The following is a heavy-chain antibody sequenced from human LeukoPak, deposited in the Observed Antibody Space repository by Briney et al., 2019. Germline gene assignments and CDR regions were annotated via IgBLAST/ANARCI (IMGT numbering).Heavy chain of an antibody. CDR2: INHSGST. CDR1: GGSFSGYY. V-gene: IGHV4-34*01. Sequence: SETLSLTCAVYGGSFSGYYWSWIRQPPGKGLEWIGEINHSGSTNYNPSLKSRVTISVDTSKNQFSLKLSSVTAADTAVYYCARLYDSSGYCYRFQHWGQGTLVTVSS. J-gene: IGHJ1*01. D-gene: IGHD3-22*01. CDR3: ARLYDSSGYCYRFQH.